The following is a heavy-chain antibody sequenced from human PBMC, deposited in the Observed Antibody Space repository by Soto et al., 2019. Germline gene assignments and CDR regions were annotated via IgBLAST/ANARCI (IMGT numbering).Heavy chain of an antibody. CDR3: ARGLRTYYYGSGSYYPS. V-gene: IGHV4-4*02. J-gene: IGHJ6*02. CDR1: GGSISSSYW. D-gene: IGHD3-10*01. Sequence: PSETLSLTCAVSGGSISSSYWWSWVRQPPGKGLEGIGEIYHSGSTNYNTSLKSRVTISVDKSKNQFSLKVTSVTAADTAVYYCARGLRTYYYGSGSYYPSWGQGTTVTVSS. CDR2: IYHSGST.